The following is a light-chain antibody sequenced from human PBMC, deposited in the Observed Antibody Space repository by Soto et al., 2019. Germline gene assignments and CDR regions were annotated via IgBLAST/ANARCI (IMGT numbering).Light chain of an antibody. CDR3: QQYDSSPRT. CDR1: QSVSSSC. CDR2: RTS. V-gene: IGKV3-20*01. Sequence: EIVLTQSPGTLSLSPGERATLSCRASQSVSSSCLAWYQQKPGQAPRLLIYRTSNRATGIPDRFSGSGSGTDFTLTISRLEPEDFAVYWCQQYDSSPRTFGQGTKVDI. J-gene: IGKJ1*01.